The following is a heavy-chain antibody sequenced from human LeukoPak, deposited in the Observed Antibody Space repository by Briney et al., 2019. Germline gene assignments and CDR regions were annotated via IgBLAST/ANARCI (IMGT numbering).Heavy chain of an antibody. CDR2: IIPIFGTA. J-gene: IGHJ5*02. CDR1: GGTFSSYA. CDR3: ARRRTGIRFWFDP. D-gene: IGHD1-14*01. Sequence: SVKVSCKASGGTFSSYAISWVRQAPGQGLEWMGGIIPIFGTANYAQKFQGRVTITADESTSTAYMELSSLRSEDTAVYYCARRRTGIRFWFDPWGQGTLVTVSS. V-gene: IGHV1-69*13.